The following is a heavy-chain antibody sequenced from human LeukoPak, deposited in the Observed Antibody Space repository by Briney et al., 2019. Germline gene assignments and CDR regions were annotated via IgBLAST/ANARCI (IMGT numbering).Heavy chain of an antibody. CDR3: AKFGDHMPDAFDI. J-gene: IGHJ3*02. Sequence: GGSLRLSCAASGFTFGGYAMSWVRQAPGKGLEWVSRVSSGGDAFYADSVKGRFTISRDTSKNTVFLQMDSLRAEDTAVYYCAKFGDHMPDAFDIWGQGTMVTVAA. CDR1: GFTFGGYA. CDR2: VSSGGDA. D-gene: IGHD4-17*01. V-gene: IGHV3-23*01.